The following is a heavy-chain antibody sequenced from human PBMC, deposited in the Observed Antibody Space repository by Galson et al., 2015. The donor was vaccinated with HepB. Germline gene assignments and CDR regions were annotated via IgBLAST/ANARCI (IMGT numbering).Heavy chain of an antibody. Sequence: SVKVSCKASGYSFTTNGISWVRQAPGQGLEWMGWISANSGKINYAQKYQNRVTLTRDTATSTVHMELRSLRSDDTAVYYCARDHRWYFDYWGQGSLVTVSS. D-gene: IGHD2-15*01. J-gene: IGHJ4*02. CDR1: GYSFTTNG. V-gene: IGHV1-18*04. CDR2: ISANSGKI. CDR3: ARDHRWYFDY.